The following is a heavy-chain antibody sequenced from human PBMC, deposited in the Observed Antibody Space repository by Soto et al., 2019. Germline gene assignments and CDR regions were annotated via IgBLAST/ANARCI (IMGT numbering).Heavy chain of an antibody. CDR3: AKSLSASPNYFFDS. D-gene: IGHD1-1*01. CDR1: GFPFSSYA. CDR2: ISGSGGIT. J-gene: IGHJ4*02. V-gene: IGHV3-23*01. Sequence: AGGSLRLSCAASGFPFSSYAMTWVRQTPGKGLEWVSGISGSGGITYYADSVKGRFTISRDNSNNTLFLQMHSLRADDTAVYYCAKSLSASPNYFFDSWGQGTLVTVS.